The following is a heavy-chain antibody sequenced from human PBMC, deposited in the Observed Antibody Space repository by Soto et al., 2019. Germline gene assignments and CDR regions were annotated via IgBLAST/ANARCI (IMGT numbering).Heavy chain of an antibody. J-gene: IGHJ4*02. CDR1: GTSLTTNGVG. Sequence: QITLKESGPTLVKPTQTLTLTCTFSGTSLTTNGVGVGWIPQPPGKALEWLALIYWHGDKTYSPSLKNRRTIPKDTSKIPVVLTMTIMYPVDTATGYWAYRRAAARPFYFDYCGQGTLVTVSS. CDR2: IYWHGDK. V-gene: IGHV2-5*01. D-gene: IGHD6-6*01. CDR3: AYRRAAARPFYFDY.